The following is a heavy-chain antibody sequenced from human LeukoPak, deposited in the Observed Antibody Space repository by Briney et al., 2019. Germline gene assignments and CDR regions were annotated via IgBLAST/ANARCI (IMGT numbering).Heavy chain of an antibody. Sequence: PSETLSLTCTVSGGSISTFYWSWIRQPPGKGLEWIGEINHSGSTNYNPSLKSRVTISVDTSKNQFSLKLSSVTAADTAVYYCARVREGATGSYFDYWGQGTLVTVSS. CDR1: GGSISTFY. CDR3: ARVREGATGSYFDY. J-gene: IGHJ4*02. D-gene: IGHD1-26*01. CDR2: INHSGST. V-gene: IGHV4-34*01.